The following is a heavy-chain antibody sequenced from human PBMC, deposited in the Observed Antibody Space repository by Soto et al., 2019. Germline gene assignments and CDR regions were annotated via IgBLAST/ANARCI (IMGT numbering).Heavy chain of an antibody. CDR3: AAFPLVPTIEDYYGMDV. Sequence: GGGLKISRKGFGKNFNNFSIGRVRPMARKSLEWMGIIYPGDSDTRYSPSFQGQVTISADKSISTAYLQWSSLKASDTAMYYCAAFPLVPTIEDYYGMDVWGQGTTVTVSS. CDR1: GKNFNNFS. J-gene: IGHJ6*02. CDR2: IYPGDSDT. D-gene: IGHD6-13*01. V-gene: IGHV5-51*03.